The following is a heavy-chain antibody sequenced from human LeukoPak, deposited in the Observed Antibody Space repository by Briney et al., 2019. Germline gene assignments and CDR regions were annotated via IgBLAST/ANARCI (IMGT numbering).Heavy chain of an antibody. CDR2: ISYDGSNK. V-gene: IGHV3-30*04. Sequence: GSLRLSCAASGFTFSSYAMHWVRQAPGKGLEWVAVISYDGSNKYYADSVKGRFTISRDNSKNTLYLQMNSLRAEDTAVYYCARDRTYYYDSSGYPHFDYWGQGTLVTVSS. CDR1: GFTFSSYA. D-gene: IGHD3-22*01. CDR3: ARDRTYYYDSSGYPHFDY. J-gene: IGHJ4*02.